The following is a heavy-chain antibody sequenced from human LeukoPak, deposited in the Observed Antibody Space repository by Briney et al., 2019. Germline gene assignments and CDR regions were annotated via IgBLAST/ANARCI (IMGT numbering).Heavy chain of an antibody. D-gene: IGHD3-9*01. Sequence: GGSLRLSCAASGFTFSTYSVYWVRQAPGPGLELVSSITSGGTYTYYSDSVKGRFTTARNNAKSSLSLQLSSLRAEDTAVYYCARVHYDILTASYKWTPDYWGQGILVTVSS. CDR2: ITSGGTYT. J-gene: IGHJ4*02. CDR3: ARVHYDILTASYKWTPDY. V-gene: IGHV3-21*06. CDR1: GFTFSTYS.